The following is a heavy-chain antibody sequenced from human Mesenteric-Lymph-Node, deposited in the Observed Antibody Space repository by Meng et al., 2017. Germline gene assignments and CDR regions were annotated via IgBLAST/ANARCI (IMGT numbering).Heavy chain of an antibody. D-gene: IGHD4-17*01. CDR1: GGSISSSNW. CDR2: IYHSGRT. Sequence: QVLLQESGPGLVKPSGTLSLTCAVSGGSISSSNWWSWVRQPPGKGLEWIGEIYHSGRTNYNPSVKSRVSMSVDKSQNHFSLRLSSVTAADTAVYYCTTLYGDSISWGQGTLVTVSS. CDR3: TTLYGDSIS. J-gene: IGHJ4*02. V-gene: IGHV4-4*02.